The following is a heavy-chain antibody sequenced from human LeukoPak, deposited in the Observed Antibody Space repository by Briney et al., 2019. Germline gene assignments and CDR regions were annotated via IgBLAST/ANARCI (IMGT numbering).Heavy chain of an antibody. Sequence: PGGSLRLSCAASGFTFSSYAMSWVRQAPGKGLEWVSAISGSGGSTYYADSVKGRFTISRDNSKNTLYLQMNSLRAEDTAVYYCAKEQRVLRFLEWLPTYYMDVWGKGTTVTVSS. V-gene: IGHV3-23*01. D-gene: IGHD3-3*01. J-gene: IGHJ6*03. CDR2: ISGSGGST. CDR3: AKEQRVLRFLEWLPTYYMDV. CDR1: GFTFSSYA.